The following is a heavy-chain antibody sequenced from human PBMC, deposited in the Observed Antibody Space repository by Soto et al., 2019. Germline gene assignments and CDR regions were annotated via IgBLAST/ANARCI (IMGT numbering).Heavy chain of an antibody. CDR3: ARDNGYGHFDS. CDR1: GASISSGRSY. J-gene: IGHJ4*02. CDR2: VFYSGST. V-gene: IGHV4-31*03. Sequence: PXETLSLTFTVSGASISSGRSYWSWIRQHPGKGLEWIGYVFYSGSTYYHPSLKSRVNISADTSKNQFSLRLTSVTPADTAVYYCARDNGYGHFDSWGQGTLVTVSS. D-gene: IGHD5-12*01.